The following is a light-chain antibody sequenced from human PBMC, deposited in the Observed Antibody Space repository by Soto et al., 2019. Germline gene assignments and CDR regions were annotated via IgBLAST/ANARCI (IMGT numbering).Light chain of an antibody. V-gene: IGLV2-11*01. CDR3: CSYAGSYTFEVV. J-gene: IGLJ2*01. CDR2: DVS. CDR1: SSDVGGYNY. Sequence: QSVLTQPRSVSGSPGQSVTISCTGTSSDVGGYNYVSWYQQHPGKAPKLMIYDVSKRPSGVPDLFSGSKSGNTASLTISGLQAEDEADYYCCSYAGSYTFEVVFGGGTKLTVL.